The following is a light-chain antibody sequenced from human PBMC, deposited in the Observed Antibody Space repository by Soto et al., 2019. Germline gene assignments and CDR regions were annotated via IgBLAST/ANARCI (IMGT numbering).Light chain of an antibody. V-gene: IGKV3-20*01. J-gene: IGKJ5*01. CDR2: RAS. CDR1: QTVIGTY. Sequence: EILLTQSPGTLSLSPGERATLSCRASQTVIGTYLAWYQQKPGQAPRLLIYRASSRASGIPDGFSGSGSGTDFTLTISRLEHEDFAVYYCQQYGSSPITFGQGTRLEIK. CDR3: QQYGSSPIT.